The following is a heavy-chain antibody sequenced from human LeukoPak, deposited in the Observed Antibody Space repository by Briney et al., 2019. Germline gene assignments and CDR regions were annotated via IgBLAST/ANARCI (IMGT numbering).Heavy chain of an antibody. J-gene: IGHJ4*02. CDR1: GYSFTNYW. CDR3: ARRLVSVETFDY. D-gene: IGHD2-21*01. V-gene: IGHV5-51*01. Sequence: GESLKISCKGSGYSFTNYWIAWVRHMPGKGLEWMGIIYRGDSDTRYNPSFQGQVTISADKSISTAYLRWSSLKASDTAIYYCARRLVSVETFDYWGQGTLVTVST. CDR2: IYRGDSDT.